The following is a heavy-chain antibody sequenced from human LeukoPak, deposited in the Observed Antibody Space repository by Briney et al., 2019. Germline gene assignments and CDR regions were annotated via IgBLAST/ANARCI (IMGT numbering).Heavy chain of an antibody. CDR2: IGGSGSST. V-gene: IGHV3-23*01. CDR3: TKKEWN. D-gene: IGHD3-3*01. J-gene: IGHJ4*02. Sequence: GGSLRLSCAASRFTFSSFTMSWVRQAPGKGLEWVSAIGGSGSSTYYADSVKGRFTISRDNSKNTLSLHMNSLRAEDTAVYYCTKKEWNWGQGTLVTVSS. CDR1: RFTFSSFT.